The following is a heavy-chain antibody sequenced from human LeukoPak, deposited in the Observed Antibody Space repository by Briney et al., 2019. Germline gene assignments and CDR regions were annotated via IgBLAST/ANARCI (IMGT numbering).Heavy chain of an antibody. CDR1: GYTFTGYY. D-gene: IGHD3-22*01. CDR2: ISAYNGNT. J-gene: IGHJ6*02. Sequence: ASVKVSCKASGYTFTGYYMHWVRQAPGQGLEWMGWISAYNGNTNYAQKLQGRVTMTTDTSTSTAYMELRSLRSDDTAVYYCARDRSGYFYYYYGMDVWGQGTTVTVSS. V-gene: IGHV1-18*04. CDR3: ARDRSGYFYYYYGMDV.